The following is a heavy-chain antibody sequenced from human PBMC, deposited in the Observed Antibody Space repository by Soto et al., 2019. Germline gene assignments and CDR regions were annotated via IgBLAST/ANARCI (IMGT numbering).Heavy chain of an antibody. CDR2: ISGSGGST. D-gene: IGHD6-19*01. J-gene: IGHJ4*02. CDR1: GFTFSSYA. Sequence: PGGSLRLSSAASGFTFSSYAMSWVRQAPGKGLEWVSAISGSGGSTYYADSVKGRFTISRDNSKDTLYLQMNSLRAEDTAVYYCAKDPPYSSGWYGVDYWGQGTLVTVSS. CDR3: AKDPPYSSGWYGVDY. V-gene: IGHV3-23*01.